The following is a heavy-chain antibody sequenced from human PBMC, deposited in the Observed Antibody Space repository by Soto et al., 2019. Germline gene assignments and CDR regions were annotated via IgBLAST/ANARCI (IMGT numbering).Heavy chain of an antibody. D-gene: IGHD3-3*01. Sequence: SLRLSCAASGFTFSSYGMHWVRQAPGKGLEWVAVISYDGSNKYYADSVKGRFTISRDNSKNTLYLQMNSLRAEDTAVYYCAEDPQYDFWSGYYPYYFDYWGQGTLVTVSS. CDR2: ISYDGSNK. CDR1: GFTFSSYG. J-gene: IGHJ4*02. CDR3: AEDPQYDFWSGYYPYYFDY. V-gene: IGHV3-30*18.